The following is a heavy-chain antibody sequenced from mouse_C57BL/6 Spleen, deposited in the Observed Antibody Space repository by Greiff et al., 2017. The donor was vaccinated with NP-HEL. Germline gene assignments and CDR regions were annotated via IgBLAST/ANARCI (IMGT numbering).Heavy chain of an antibody. CDR3: SRGDYDGAY. D-gene: IGHD2-4*01. V-gene: IGHV1-82*01. J-gene: IGHJ3*01. CDR1: GYAFSSSW. CDR2: IYPGDGDT. Sequence: QVQLQQSGPELVKPGASVKISCKASGYAFSSSWMNWVKQRPGKGLEWIGRIYPGDGDTNYNGKFKGKATLTADKSSSTAYMQLSSLTSEDSAVYFCSRGDYDGAYWGQGTLVTVSA.